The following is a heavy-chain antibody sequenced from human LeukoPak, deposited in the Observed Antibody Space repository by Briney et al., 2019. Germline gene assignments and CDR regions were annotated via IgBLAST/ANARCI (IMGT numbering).Heavy chain of an antibody. Sequence: GASVKVSCKASGYTFTSYAMNWVRQAPGQGLEWMGIINPSGGSTSYAQKFQGRVTMTRDTSTSTVYMELSSLRSEDTAVYYCARRSYYGSGLYYYYYMDVWGKGTTVTVSS. CDR2: INPSGGST. CDR3: ARRSYYGSGLYYYYYMDV. J-gene: IGHJ6*03. V-gene: IGHV1-46*01. D-gene: IGHD3-10*01. CDR1: GYTFTSYA.